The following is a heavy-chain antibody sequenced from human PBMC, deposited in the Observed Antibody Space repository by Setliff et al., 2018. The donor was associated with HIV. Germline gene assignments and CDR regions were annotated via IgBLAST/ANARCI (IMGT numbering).Heavy chain of an antibody. CDR2: IYTNGGT. V-gene: IGHV4-4*08. D-gene: IGHD3-10*01. Sequence: PSETLSLTCTVSGGSINNYYWSWIRQPPGKGLEYIGYIYTNGGTNYNPSLKSRVTISVDTSKNQFSLKLSSVTAADTAVYYCARWTYYHASGSYRGKFDYWGQGTLVTVSS. CDR3: ARWTYYHASGSYRGKFDY. CDR1: GGSINNYY. J-gene: IGHJ4*02.